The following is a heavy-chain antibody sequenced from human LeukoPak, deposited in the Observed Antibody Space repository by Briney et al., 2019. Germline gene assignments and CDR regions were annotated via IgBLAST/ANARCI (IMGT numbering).Heavy chain of an antibody. CDR3: ARATNPSDAFDI. Sequence: VASVKVSCKASGYTFTNYAMHWVRQAPGQRLEWMGWINAGNGNTKYSQKFQGRVTITRDTSASTAYMELSSLRSEDTAVYYCARATNPSDAFDIWGQGTMVTVSS. J-gene: IGHJ3*02. CDR2: INAGNGNT. V-gene: IGHV1-3*01. CDR1: GYTFTNYA.